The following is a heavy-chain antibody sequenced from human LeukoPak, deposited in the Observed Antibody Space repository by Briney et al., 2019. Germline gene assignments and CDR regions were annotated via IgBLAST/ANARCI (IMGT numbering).Heavy chain of an antibody. CDR2: IIPIFGTA. CDR1: GGTFSSYA. CDR3: ARVVTALGGMPGGWFDY. D-gene: IGHD2-21*02. Sequence: GASVKVSCKASGGTFSSYAISWVRQAPGQGLEWMGGIIPIFGTANYAQKFQGRVTITADESTSTAYMELSSLGSEDTAVYYWARVVTALGGMPGGWFDYWGQGTLVTVSS. V-gene: IGHV1-69*13. J-gene: IGHJ4*02.